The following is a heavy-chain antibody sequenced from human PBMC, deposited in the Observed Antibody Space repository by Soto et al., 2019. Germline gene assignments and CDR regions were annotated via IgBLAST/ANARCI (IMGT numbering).Heavy chain of an antibody. J-gene: IGHJ6*02. D-gene: IGHD6-13*01. CDR2: FNGNNGNT. CDR3: ARDMAAAGPYYYYGMDV. Sequence: ASVKVSCKASGYTFTDYVISWVRQAPGQGLEWMGYFNGNNGNTHCAQKFQGRVTMTTDTSTNTAYMELRSLTCDDTAVYYCARDMAAAGPYYYYGMDVWGQGTTVTVSS. CDR1: GYTFTDYV. V-gene: IGHV1-18*01.